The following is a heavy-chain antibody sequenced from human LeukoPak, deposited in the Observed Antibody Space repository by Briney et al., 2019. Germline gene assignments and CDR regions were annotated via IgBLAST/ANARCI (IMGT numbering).Heavy chain of an antibody. J-gene: IGHJ4*02. D-gene: IGHD2-2*01. CDR2: INPNSGGT. V-gene: IGHV1-2*02. CDR1: GYTFTGYY. CDR3: ATLDCSSTSCSGYFDY. Sequence: ASVKVSCKASGYTFTGYYMHWVRQAPGQGLEWMGWINPNSGGTNYAQKFQGRVTMTRDTSISTAYMELSRLRSGDTAVYYCATLDCSSTSCSGYFDYWGQGTLVTVSS.